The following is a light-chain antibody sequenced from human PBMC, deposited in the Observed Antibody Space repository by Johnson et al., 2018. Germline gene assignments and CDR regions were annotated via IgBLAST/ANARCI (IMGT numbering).Light chain of an antibody. CDR2: ENN. J-gene: IGLJ1*01. CDR3: GTWDSSMSAGNV. Sequence: QSVLTQPPSVSAALGQKVTISCSGSSSNIGNNYVSWYQQLPGTAPKLLIYENNKRPSGIPDRFSGYKSGTSATLGITGLQTGDEADYYCGTWDSSMSAGNVFGTGTKVTVL. V-gene: IGLV1-51*02. CDR1: SSNIGNNY.